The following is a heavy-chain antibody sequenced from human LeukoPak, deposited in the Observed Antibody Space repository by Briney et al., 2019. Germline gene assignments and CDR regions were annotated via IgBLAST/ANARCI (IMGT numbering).Heavy chain of an antibody. J-gene: IGHJ4*02. V-gene: IGHV4-59*08. D-gene: IGHD6-19*01. CDR1: GDSISHYY. CDR2: IHYSGNN. CDR3: ARQGSVTSSWSLY. Sequence: SETLSLTCTVSGDSISHYYWSWIRQPPGKGLEWIGYIHYSGNNNYNPSLGSRVTMSVDTSKNQFSLRLSSVTAADTAVYYCARQGSVTSSWSLYWGQGTVVTVSS.